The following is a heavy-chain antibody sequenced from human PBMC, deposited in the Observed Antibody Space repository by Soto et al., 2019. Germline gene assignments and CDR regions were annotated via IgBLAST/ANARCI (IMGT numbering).Heavy chain of an antibody. Sequence: SETLSLTCTVSGGSISSGGYYWSWIRQHPGKGLEWIGYIYYSGSTYYNPSLKSRVTISVDTSKNQFSLKLSSVTAADTAVYYCARVLSVFGYYGMDVWGQGTTVTVSS. D-gene: IGHD2-2*01. J-gene: IGHJ6*02. CDR3: ARVLSVFGYYGMDV. CDR1: GGSISSGGYY. V-gene: IGHV4-31*03. CDR2: IYYSGST.